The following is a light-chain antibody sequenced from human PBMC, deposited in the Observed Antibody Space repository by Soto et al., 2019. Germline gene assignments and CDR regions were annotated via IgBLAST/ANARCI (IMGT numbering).Light chain of an antibody. CDR1: QSVSSN. Sequence: EVVMTQSPATLSVSPGERATLSCRASQSVSSNLAWYQQKPGLAPRLLIYGASTRATGIPARFSGSGSGTDFTLTISSLQSEDFATYYCLQDFRYPRTFGQGTKVEIK. CDR3: LQDFRYPRT. CDR2: GAS. J-gene: IGKJ1*01. V-gene: IGKV3D-15*01.